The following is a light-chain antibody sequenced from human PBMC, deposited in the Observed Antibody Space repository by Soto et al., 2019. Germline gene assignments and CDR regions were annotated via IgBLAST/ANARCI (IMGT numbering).Light chain of an antibody. J-gene: IGLJ3*02. Sequence: QSVLTQPPSASGTPGQRVTIFCSGSSSNIGSNFVYWYQQFSGTAPKLLIYGNNQRPSGVPDRFSGSKSGTSASLAIGGLRSEDVADYFCVAWDYSLSNRVFGGGTKLTVL. CDR3: VAWDYSLSNRV. CDR2: GNN. CDR1: SSNIGSNF. V-gene: IGLV1-47*01.